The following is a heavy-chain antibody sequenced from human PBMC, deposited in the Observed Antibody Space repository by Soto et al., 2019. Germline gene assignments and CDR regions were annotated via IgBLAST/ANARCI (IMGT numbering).Heavy chain of an antibody. CDR2: ISGHNGAT. CDR1: GYNFVNHG. V-gene: IGHV1-18*04. J-gene: IGHJ4*02. CDR3: ARDLYPLAYYFDF. Sequence: ASVKVSCKTSGYNFVNHGIRWVRQAPGRGLEWLGWISGHNGATKYGKRLQGRVTMTIDTSTTTAYMELGSLRSDDTAVYYCARDLYPLAYYFDFWGQGTLVTVSS.